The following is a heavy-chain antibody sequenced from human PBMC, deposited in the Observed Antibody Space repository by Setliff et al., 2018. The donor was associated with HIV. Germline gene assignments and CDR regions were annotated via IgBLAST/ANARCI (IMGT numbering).Heavy chain of an antibody. Sequence: SETLSLTCTVSGGSIRSSNYYWGWIRQPPGKGLEWIGYIYYSGSTNYNPSLKSRVTISVDTSKNQISLKLSSVTAADTAVYYCVATTHNFWSAYTSWGQGTPVTVSS. CDR3: VATTHNFWSAYTS. D-gene: IGHD3-3*01. V-gene: IGHV4-61*05. CDR2: IYYSGST. CDR1: GGSIRSSNYY. J-gene: IGHJ4*02.